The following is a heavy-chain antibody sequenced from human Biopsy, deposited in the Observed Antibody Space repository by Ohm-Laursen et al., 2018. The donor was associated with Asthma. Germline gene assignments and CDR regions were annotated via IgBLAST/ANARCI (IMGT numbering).Heavy chain of an antibody. CDR1: GGSITSSSYY. V-gene: IGHV4-39*01. J-gene: IGHJ4*02. D-gene: IGHD3-22*01. CDR3: VRHQYSSSWSTFDY. Sequence: GTLSLTCTVSGGSITSSSYYWGWIRQPPGKGMEWIGSMYHSGSPYYHPSLKSRATISEVTSKNQLSLKMSSVTAADTAVYFCVRHQYSSSWSTFDYWGQGALVTVSS. CDR2: MYHSGSP.